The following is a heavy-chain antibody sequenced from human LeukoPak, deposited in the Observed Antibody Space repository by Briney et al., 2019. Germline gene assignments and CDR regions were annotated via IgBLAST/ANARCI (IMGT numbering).Heavy chain of an antibody. Sequence: GGSLRLSCGASGFTFSSYSMNWVRQAPGKGLEWVSSITSSSNYIYYVDSVKGRFTVSRDNAKNSLYLQMNSLRAEDTAVYYCARLYYGSGSYSLDYWGQGTLVTVSS. CDR1: GFTFSSYS. D-gene: IGHD3-10*01. V-gene: IGHV3-21*01. CDR3: ARLYYGSGSYSLDY. CDR2: ITSSSNYI. J-gene: IGHJ4*02.